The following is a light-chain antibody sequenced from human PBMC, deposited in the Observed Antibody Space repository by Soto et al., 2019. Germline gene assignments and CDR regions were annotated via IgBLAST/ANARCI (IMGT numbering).Light chain of an antibody. CDR1: QSVSRSD. J-gene: IGKJ1*01. Sequence: EIVLTQSPGTLSLSPGERATLSCRASQSVSRSDLAWYQQKPGQAPRLLIYGASSRATGIPDRFSGSGSGKDFTLTISRMEPEDLAGYYCQQFSSTPSWTLGQGTKVDIK. V-gene: IGKV3-20*01. CDR2: GAS. CDR3: QQFSSTPSWT.